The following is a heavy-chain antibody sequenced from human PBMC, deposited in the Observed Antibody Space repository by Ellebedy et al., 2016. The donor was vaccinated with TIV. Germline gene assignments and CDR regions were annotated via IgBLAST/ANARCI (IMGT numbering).Heavy chain of an antibody. Sequence: ASVKVSCXASGYTFTSYYMHWVRQAPGQGLEWMGIINPSGGSTSYAQKFQGRVTMTRNTSISTAYMELSSLRSEDTAVYYCARALSLDWLLFRYNWFDPWGQGTLVTVSS. CDR3: ARALSLDWLLFRYNWFDP. D-gene: IGHD3/OR15-3a*01. J-gene: IGHJ5*02. CDR2: INPSGGST. V-gene: IGHV1-46*01. CDR1: GYTFTSYY.